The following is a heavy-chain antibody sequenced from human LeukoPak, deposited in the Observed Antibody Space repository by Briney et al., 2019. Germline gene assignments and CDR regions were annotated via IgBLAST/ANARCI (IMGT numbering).Heavy chain of an antibody. D-gene: IGHD3-22*01. CDR3: ARQFRVYYYDSSGYYAGRAFDI. CDR2: INPSGGST. J-gene: IGHJ3*02. CDR1: GYTFTSYY. Sequence: ASVKVSCKASGYTFTSYYMHWVRQAPGQGLEWMGIINPSGGSTSYAQKFQGRVTMTRDTSTSTVYMELSSLRSEDTAVYYCARQFRVYYYDSSGYYAGRAFDIWGQGTMVTVSS. V-gene: IGHV1-46*03.